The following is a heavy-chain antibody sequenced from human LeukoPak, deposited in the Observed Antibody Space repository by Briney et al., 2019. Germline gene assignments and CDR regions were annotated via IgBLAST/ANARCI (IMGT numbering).Heavy chain of an antibody. J-gene: IGHJ4*02. CDR3: ARLRYFDWLLYEESYYFDY. D-gene: IGHD3-9*01. V-gene: IGHV1-8*01. CDR1: GYTFTSYD. CDR2: MNPNSGNT. Sequence: GASVKVSCKASGYTFTSYDINWVRQATGQGLEWMGWMNPNSGNTGYAQKFQGRVTMTRNTSISTAYMELSSLRSEDTAVYYCARLRYFDWLLYEESYYFDYWGQGTLVTVSS.